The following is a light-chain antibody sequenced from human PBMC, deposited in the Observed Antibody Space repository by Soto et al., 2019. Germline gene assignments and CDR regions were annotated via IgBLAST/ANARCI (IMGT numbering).Light chain of an antibody. Sequence: QSALTQPASVSGSPGQSITLSCTGNSGDICSDNRVSWYQQHPGKATKLIIYEVTDRPSGVSNRFSGSKSGNTASLTISGIQAENEAEYYCSSYPNINTRACVFGTGTKLTVL. CDR3: SSYPNINTRACV. J-gene: IGLJ1*01. CDR2: EVT. V-gene: IGLV2-14*01. CDR1: SGDICSDNR.